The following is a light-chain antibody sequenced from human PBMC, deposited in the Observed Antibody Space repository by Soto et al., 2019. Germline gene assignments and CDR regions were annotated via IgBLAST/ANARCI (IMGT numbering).Light chain of an antibody. Sequence: QSALTQPRSVSGSPGQSVTISCTGTSSDVGGYNYVSWYQQHPGIAPKLMIYDVSKRPSGVPDRFSGSKSGNTASLTISGLQAEDEADYYCCSYAGSYTSLYVFGTGTKLTVL. V-gene: IGLV2-11*01. CDR1: SSDVGGYNY. J-gene: IGLJ1*01. CDR3: CSYAGSYTSLYV. CDR2: DVS.